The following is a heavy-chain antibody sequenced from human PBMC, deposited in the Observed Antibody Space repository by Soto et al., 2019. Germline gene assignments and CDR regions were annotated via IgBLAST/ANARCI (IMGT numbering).Heavy chain of an antibody. CDR1: GFTFSSYS. V-gene: IGHV3-21*01. J-gene: IGHJ6*02. Sequence: GGSLRLSCAASGFTFSSYSMNWVRQAPGKGLEWVSSISSSSSYIYYADSVKGRFTISRDNAKNSLYLQMNSLRAEDTAVYYCARDRVVRSTVPSCSGGSCYPQSYYYYYGMDVWGQGTTVTVSS. CDR3: ARDRVVRSTVPSCSGGSCYPQSYYYYYGMDV. D-gene: IGHD2-15*01. CDR2: ISSSSSYI.